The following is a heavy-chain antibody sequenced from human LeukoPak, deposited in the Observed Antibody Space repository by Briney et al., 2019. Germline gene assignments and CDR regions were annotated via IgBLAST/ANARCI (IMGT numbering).Heavy chain of an antibody. CDR1: GYSFTSYG. D-gene: IGHD2-8*01. Sequence: ASVKVSCKASGYSFTSYGISWVRQAPGQGLEWMGWISTYNANTNYALKLQGRVTLTTDTSTSTAYMELKSLRSDDTAVYYCAREECSIGVCYPSGYWGQGTLVTVSS. J-gene: IGHJ4*02. CDR3: AREECSIGVCYPSGY. CDR2: ISTYNANT. V-gene: IGHV1-18*01.